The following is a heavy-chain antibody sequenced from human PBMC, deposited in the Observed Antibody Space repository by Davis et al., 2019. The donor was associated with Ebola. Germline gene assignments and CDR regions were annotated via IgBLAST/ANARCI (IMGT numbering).Heavy chain of an antibody. V-gene: IGHV1-46*03. J-gene: IGHJ3*02. CDR1: GYTFTNYY. Sequence: AASVQVSCKASGYTFTNYYMHWVRQAPGQGLEWMGWIHPNSCCTNYAQKFQGRVTVTRDTSTTTVYMDRSSLRSEDTALYYCTTPGGKDSGNDVFDIWGQGTMVTVSS. CDR3: TTPGGKDSGNDVFDI. CDR2: IHPNSCCT. D-gene: IGHD5-12*01.